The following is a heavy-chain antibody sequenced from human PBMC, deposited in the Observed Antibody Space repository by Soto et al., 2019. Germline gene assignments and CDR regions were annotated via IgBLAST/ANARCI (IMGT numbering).Heavy chain of an antibody. Sequence: QVQLVQSGAEVKKPGASVKVSCKASGYTFTSYGISWVRQAPGQGLEWIGWISAYNGNTNYAQKLQGRVTMTTDTSTSTAYMELRSLRSDDTAVYYCARDKGAYCGGDCYSTWFDPWGQGTLVTVSS. CDR1: GYTFTSYG. V-gene: IGHV1-18*01. J-gene: IGHJ5*02. CDR2: ISAYNGNT. D-gene: IGHD2-21*02. CDR3: ARDKGAYCGGDCYSTWFDP.